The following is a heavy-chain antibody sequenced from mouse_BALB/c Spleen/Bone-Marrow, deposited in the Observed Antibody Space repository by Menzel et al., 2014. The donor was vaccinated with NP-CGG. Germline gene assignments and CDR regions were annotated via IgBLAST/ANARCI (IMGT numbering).Heavy chain of an antibody. V-gene: IGHV2-6-7*01. D-gene: IGHD2-10*02. CDR1: GFSFTGFG. J-gene: IGHJ4*01. Sequence: QVQLQQSGPGLVAPSQSLSITCTVSGFSFTGFGINWIRQPPGKGLEWLGMIWGDGTTDYNSALKCILSNKKDNYKSQVILKMNSLQAGDTARYYCDREKYGNCYAMDYWGQGTSVTVSS. CDR3: DREKYGNCYAMDY. CDR2: IWGDGTT.